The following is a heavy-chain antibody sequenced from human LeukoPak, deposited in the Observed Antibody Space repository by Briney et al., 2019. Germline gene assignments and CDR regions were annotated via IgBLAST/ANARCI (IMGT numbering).Heavy chain of an antibody. CDR2: IYTSGST. V-gene: IGHV4-4*09. J-gene: IGHJ3*02. Sequence: SETLSLTCTVSGSISSYYWSWIRQPPGKGLEWIGYIYTSGSTNYNPSLKSRVTISVDTSKNQFSLKLSSVTAADTAVYYCARVVHAFDIWGQGTMVTVSS. CDR1: GSISSYY. D-gene: IGHD2-15*01. CDR3: ARVVHAFDI.